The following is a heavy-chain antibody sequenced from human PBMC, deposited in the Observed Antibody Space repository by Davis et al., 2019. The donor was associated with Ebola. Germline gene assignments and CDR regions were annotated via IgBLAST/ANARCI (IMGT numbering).Heavy chain of an antibody. V-gene: IGHV4-59*01. J-gene: IGHJ6*02. Sequence: MPSETLSLTCAVSGGSISSGYWTWIRQPPGKGLEWIGYIYNSGTTNYNPSLLGRVSISVDTSKNQFSLRLSSVTAADTAVYYCARGMTSMYYYYYGMDVWGQGTTVAVSS. CDR3: ARGMTSMYYYYYGMDV. CDR1: GGSISSGY. CDR2: IYNSGTT.